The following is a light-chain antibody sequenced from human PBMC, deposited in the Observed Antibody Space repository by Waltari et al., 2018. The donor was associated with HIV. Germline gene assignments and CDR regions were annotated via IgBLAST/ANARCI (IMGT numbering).Light chain of an antibody. CDR1: SGRVASNY. CDR3: QSFHGITAV. V-gene: IGLV6-57*02. CDR2: KDD. J-gene: IGLJ3*02. Sequence: NFMLTQPHSVSASPGKTVTISCTGSSGRVASNYVQWYQQRPGSAPTTVIYKDDQRPPGVPVRFSGSINSSSNAASLPVSGLKTEDDAYYYCQSFHGITAVFGGGTKLTVL.